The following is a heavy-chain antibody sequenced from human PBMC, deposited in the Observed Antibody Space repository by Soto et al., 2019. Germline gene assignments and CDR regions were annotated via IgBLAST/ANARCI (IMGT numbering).Heavy chain of an antibody. Sequence: SETLSLTCAVYGGSFSGYYWSWIRQPPGKGLEWIGEINHSGSTNYNPSLKSRVTISVDTSKNQFSLKLSSVTAADTAVYYCARGRKPCSSTSCYRNRHYYMDVWGKGTTVTVSS. CDR1: GGSFSGYY. V-gene: IGHV4-34*01. CDR3: ARGRKPCSSTSCYRNRHYYMDV. CDR2: INHSGST. J-gene: IGHJ6*03. D-gene: IGHD2-2*01.